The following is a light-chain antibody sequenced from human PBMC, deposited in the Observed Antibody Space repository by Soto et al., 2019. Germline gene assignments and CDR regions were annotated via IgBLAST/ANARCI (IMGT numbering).Light chain of an antibody. J-gene: IGKJ4*01. CDR3: LQHNSYPLT. Sequence: DIQMTQSPSTLSASVGDRVTMTWRASQNIGTSLAWYQQTPGKAPKLLISDASTLESGVPSRFGGSGSGTEFTLSITSLQPDDFATYYCLQHNSYPLTFGGGTKVDTK. CDR1: QNIGTS. CDR2: DAS. V-gene: IGKV1-5*01.